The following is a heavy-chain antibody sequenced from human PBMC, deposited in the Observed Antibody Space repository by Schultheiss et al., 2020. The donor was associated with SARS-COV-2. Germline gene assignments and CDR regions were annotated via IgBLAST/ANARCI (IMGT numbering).Heavy chain of an antibody. CDR1: GFTFSSYG. CDR2: IWYDGSNK. J-gene: IGHJ4*02. Sequence: GESLKISCAASGFTFSSYGMHWVRQAPGKGLEWVAVIWYDGSNKYYADSVKGRFTISRDNSKNTLYLQMNSLRAEDTAVYYCAKSLFDYGGFDYWGQGTLVTVSS. D-gene: IGHD4-23*01. V-gene: IGHV3-30*02. CDR3: AKSLFDYGGFDY.